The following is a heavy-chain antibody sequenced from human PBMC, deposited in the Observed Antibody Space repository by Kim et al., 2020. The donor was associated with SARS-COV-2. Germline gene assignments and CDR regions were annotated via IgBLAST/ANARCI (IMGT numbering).Heavy chain of an antibody. D-gene: IGHD3-10*01. CDR3: RKGGWGGIGDH. CDR2: IDGSDGTT. Sequence: GGSLRLSCTTSGFTFTGYAMSWVRQAPGKGLEWVSSIDGSDGTTYYVDSVKGRFTISRDNSKNTLYLQMNSLRADDTAVYYWRKGGWGGIGDHWGQGTRVTVSS. J-gene: IGHJ4*02. V-gene: IGHV3-23*01. CDR1: GFTFTGYA.